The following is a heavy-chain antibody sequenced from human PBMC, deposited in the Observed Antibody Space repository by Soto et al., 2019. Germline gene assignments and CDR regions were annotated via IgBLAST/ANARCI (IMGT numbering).Heavy chain of an antibody. CDR3: VRQSGKTDYSLRPRRSDY. Sequence: GESLKISCEASGYTFTNYWIGWVRQMPGTGLEWLGVIYPRDSDTRYSPSFQDQVTMSVDKSIGTAYLQWSSLKASDTAMYYCVRQSGKTDYSLRPRRSDYWGQGSL. CDR1: GYTFTNYW. D-gene: IGHD2-15*01. V-gene: IGHV5-51*01. J-gene: IGHJ4*02. CDR2: IYPRDSDT.